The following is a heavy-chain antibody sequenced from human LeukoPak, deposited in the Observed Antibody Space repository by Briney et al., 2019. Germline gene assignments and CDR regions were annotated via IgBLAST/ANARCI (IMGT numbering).Heavy chain of an antibody. Sequence: GQSLRLSCSASGFTFSRHGMHWVRQAPGKGLEWVAVIWYDATNKYYADSVKGRFTVSRDNSKNTMFLQMNSLRAEDTAVYYCARDHYDSSGVGYFDYWGQGTLVTVSS. CDR1: GFTFSRHG. CDR2: IWYDATNK. CDR3: ARDHYDSSGVGYFDY. V-gene: IGHV3-33*01. J-gene: IGHJ4*02. D-gene: IGHD3-22*01.